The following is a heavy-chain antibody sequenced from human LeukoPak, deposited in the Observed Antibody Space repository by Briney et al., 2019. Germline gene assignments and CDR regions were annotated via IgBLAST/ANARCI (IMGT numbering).Heavy chain of an antibody. CDR2: ISSSSNYI. V-gene: IGHV3-21*04. D-gene: IGHD1-26*01. Sequence: GGSLRLSCAASGFTFSNYSMNWVRQAPGKGLEWVSSISSSSNYIYYADSVKGRFTISRDNAKNSLYLQMNSLRAEDTAVYYCAKDVKIQWELLKAEDDYWGQGTLVTVSS. J-gene: IGHJ4*02. CDR3: AKDVKIQWELLKAEDDY. CDR1: GFTFSNYS.